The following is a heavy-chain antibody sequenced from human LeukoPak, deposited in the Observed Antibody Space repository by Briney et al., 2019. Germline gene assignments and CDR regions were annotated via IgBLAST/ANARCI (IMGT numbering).Heavy chain of an antibody. CDR2: IKQDGSEK. V-gene: IGHV3-7*01. J-gene: IGHJ5*02. CDR1: GFTFSSYW. Sequence: GGSLRLSCAASGFTFSSYWMSWVRQAPGKGLEWAANIKQDGSEKYYVDSVKGRFTISRDNAKNSLYLQMNSLRAEDTAVYYCARVMQFTIFGVVIPRWFDPWGQGTLVTVSS. D-gene: IGHD3-3*01. CDR3: ARVMQFTIFGVVIPRWFDP.